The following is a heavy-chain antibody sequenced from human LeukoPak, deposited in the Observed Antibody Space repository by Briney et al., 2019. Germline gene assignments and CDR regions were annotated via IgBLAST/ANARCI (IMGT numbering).Heavy chain of an antibody. V-gene: IGHV3-7*01. CDR2: IKEDGTEK. Sequence: GGSLRLSCAVSGFTFSSYWMSWVRQAPGKGLEWVANIKEDGTEKYYQDSVKGRFTISRDNAKNSLYLQMNSLRAEDTAVYYCAREVVLSTSAWFEYWGQGTLVTVSS. CDR3: AREVVLSTSAWFEY. J-gene: IGHJ4*02. CDR1: GFTFSSYW. D-gene: IGHD3-22*01.